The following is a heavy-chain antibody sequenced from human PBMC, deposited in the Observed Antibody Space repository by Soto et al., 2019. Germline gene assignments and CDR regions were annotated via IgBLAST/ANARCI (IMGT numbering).Heavy chain of an antibody. Sequence: PSQTLSLTCAISGDSVSNNIAAWNWIRQSPSRGLEWLGRTFYRSKWYNDYAVSVKGRVTINPDTSKNQFSLELNSVTPEDTAVFFCARGIWGTYDYGAFEVWGQGTMVTVSS. CDR3: ARGIWGTYDYGAFEV. CDR1: GDSVSNNIAA. D-gene: IGHD3-16*01. V-gene: IGHV6-1*01. CDR2: TFYRSKWYN. J-gene: IGHJ3*01.